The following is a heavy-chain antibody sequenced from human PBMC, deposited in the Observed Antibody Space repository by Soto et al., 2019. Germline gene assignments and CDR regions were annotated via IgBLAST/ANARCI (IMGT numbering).Heavy chain of an antibody. CDR1: GFTFSSYW. Sequence: GSLRLSCVASGFTFSSYWMHWVRQAPRKGLVWASRIKFDGSSTSYADSVKGRFTISRDNAKNTVYLQMNSLRADDTGVYYCARGIRNYYGVDVWGQGTTVTVSS. D-gene: IGHD1-20*01. CDR3: ARGIRNYYGVDV. V-gene: IGHV3-74*01. CDR2: IKFDGSST. J-gene: IGHJ6*02.